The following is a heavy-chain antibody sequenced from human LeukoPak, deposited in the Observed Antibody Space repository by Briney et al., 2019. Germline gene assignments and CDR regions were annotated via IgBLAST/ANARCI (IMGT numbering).Heavy chain of an antibody. CDR3: ARASLNYYDSSGYPSHFDY. D-gene: IGHD3-22*01. V-gene: IGHV6-1*01. Sequence: SQTLSLTCAISGDSVSSNSAAWNWIRQSPSRGLEWLGSTYYRSKWYNDYAVSVKSRITINPDTSKNQFSLQLNSVTPEDTAVYYCARASLNYYDSSGYPSHFDYWGQGTLVTVSS. J-gene: IGHJ4*02. CDR1: GDSVSSNSAA. CDR2: TYYRSKWYN.